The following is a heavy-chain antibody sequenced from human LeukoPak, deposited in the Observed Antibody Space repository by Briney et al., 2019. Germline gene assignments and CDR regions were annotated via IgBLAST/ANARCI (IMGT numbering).Heavy chain of an antibody. CDR3: ARGVDTAMVHRYYYYGMDV. D-gene: IGHD5-18*01. CDR1: GFTFSSDA. J-gene: IGHJ6*02. CDR2: ISSNGGST. V-gene: IGHV3-64*01. Sequence: GGSLRLSCAASGFTFSSDAMHWVRQAPGKGLEYVSAISSNGGSTYYANSVKGRFTISRDNSKNTLYLQMGSLRAEDMAVYYCARGVDTAMVHRYYYYGMDVWGQGTTVTVSS.